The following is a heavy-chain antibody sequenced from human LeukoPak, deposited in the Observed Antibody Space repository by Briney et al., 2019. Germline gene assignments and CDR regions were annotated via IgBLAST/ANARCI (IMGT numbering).Heavy chain of an antibody. CDR1: GFTVSSNS. J-gene: IGHJ4*02. V-gene: IGHV3-53*01. D-gene: IGHD4/OR15-4a*01. CDR2: IYSDNT. CDR3: ARRAGAYSHPYDY. Sequence: GGSLRLSCTVSGFTVSSNSMSWVRHAPGKGLGWVSFIYSDNTHYSDCVKGRFTISRDNSKNTLYLQMNSLRAEDTAVYYCARRAGAYSHPYDYWGQGTLVTVSS.